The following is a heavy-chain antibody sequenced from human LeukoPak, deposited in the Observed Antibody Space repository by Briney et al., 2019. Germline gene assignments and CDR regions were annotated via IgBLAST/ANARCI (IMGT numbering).Heavy chain of an antibody. CDR2: IGPSDSYT. CDR1: GYSFTSYW. J-gene: IGHJ4*02. Sequence: AEALQSSCKGAGYSFTSYWISWWRLMPGKGLEWRGRIGPSDSYTNYSPYFKGHVTISAAKSISTAYLQWSRLKASDTAMYSGARHGGRPSSATIVGAVDYRGQGTLVTVSS. CDR3: ARHGGRPSSATIVGAVDY. V-gene: IGHV5-10-1*01. D-gene: IGHD1-26*01.